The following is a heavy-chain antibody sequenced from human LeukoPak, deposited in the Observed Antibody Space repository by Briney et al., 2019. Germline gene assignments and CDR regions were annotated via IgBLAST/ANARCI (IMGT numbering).Heavy chain of an antibody. Sequence: PSETLSLTCAVYGGSFSGYYWSWIRQPPGKGLEWIGEINHSGSTNYNPSLKSRVTISVDTSKNQFSLKLSSVTAADTAVYYCARDSPLYYYDSSGYYRYNWFDPWGQGTLVTVSS. CDR1: GGSFSGYY. CDR2: INHSGST. J-gene: IGHJ5*02. V-gene: IGHV4-34*01. CDR3: ARDSPLYYYDSSGYYRYNWFDP. D-gene: IGHD3-22*01.